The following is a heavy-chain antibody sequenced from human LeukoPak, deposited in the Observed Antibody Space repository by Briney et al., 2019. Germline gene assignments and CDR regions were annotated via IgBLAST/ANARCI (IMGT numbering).Heavy chain of an antibody. CDR1: GGSIRSSSYY. Sequence: SETLSLTCTVSGGSIRSSSYYWGCIRQPPGKGLEWLAYNFYSGSTFYNPSLKCRVTISVDTSQNQFSLKLSSVTAADTAVYYCARLRSGFYFDSWGQGTLVTVSS. D-gene: IGHD6-19*01. V-gene: IGHV4-39*01. J-gene: IGHJ4*02. CDR3: ARLRSGFYFDS. CDR2: NFYSGST.